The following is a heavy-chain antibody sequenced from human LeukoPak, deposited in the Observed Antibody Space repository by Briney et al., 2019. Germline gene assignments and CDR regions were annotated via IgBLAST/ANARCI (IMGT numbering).Heavy chain of an antibody. V-gene: IGHV1-69*05. CDR3: VRDSVTSANY. CDR1: GYTFTRYA. CDR2: IIPFFGTS. D-gene: IGHD4-17*01. J-gene: IGHJ4*02. Sequence: SVKVSCKASGYTFTRYAFSWVRQGPGQRLEWMGRIIPFFGTSNYAQKFQGRVTITTDESTTTVYMELSGLRFDDTAIYYCVRDSVTSANYWGQGTQVAVSS.